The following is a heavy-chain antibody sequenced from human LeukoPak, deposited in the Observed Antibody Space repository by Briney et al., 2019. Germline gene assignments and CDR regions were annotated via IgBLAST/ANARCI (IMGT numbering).Heavy chain of an antibody. CDR2: ISSSSSYI. V-gene: IGHV3-21*04. Sequence: GGSLRLSCAASGFTFSSYSMNWVRQAPGKGLEWVSSISSSSSYIYYADSVKGRFTISRDNAKNSLYLQMNSLRAEDTALYHCARGYCSSTSCFNYYGMDVWGQGTTVTVSS. D-gene: IGHD2-2*01. J-gene: IGHJ6*02. CDR3: ARGYCSSTSCFNYYGMDV. CDR1: GFTFSSYS.